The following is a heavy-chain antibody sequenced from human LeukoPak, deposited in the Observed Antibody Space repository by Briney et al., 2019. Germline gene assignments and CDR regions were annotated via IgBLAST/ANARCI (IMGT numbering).Heavy chain of an antibody. D-gene: IGHD4-17*01. CDR2: IYYSGST. J-gene: IGHJ3*02. CDR1: GGSISSSSYY. CDR3: ARPATTVTTYLPGAFDI. Sequence: SETLSLTCTVSGGSISSSSYYWGWIRQPPGKGLEWIGSIYYSGSTYYNPSLKSRVTISVDTPKNQFSLKLSSVTAADTAVYYCARPATTVTTYLPGAFDIWGQGTMVTVSS. V-gene: IGHV4-39*01.